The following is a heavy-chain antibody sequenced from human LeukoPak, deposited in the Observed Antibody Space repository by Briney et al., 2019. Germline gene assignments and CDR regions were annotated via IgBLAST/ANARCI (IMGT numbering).Heavy chain of an antibody. V-gene: IGHV3-23*01. J-gene: IGHJ6*04. D-gene: IGHD3-10*02. Sequence: GGSLRLSCAASRFTFSSYAMTWVRQAPGKGLEWVSVISVSGDNTYYVGSVKGRFTISRDNSKNTLYLQMNSLRAEDTAVYYCAELGITMIGGVWGKGTTVTISS. CDR3: AELGITMIGGV. CDR2: ISVSGDNT. CDR1: RFTFSSYA.